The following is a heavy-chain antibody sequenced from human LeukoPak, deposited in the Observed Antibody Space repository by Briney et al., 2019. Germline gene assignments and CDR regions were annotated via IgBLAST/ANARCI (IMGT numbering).Heavy chain of an antibody. CDR2: VYYSGST. CDR3: ARGIRGYSYGRNAFDI. D-gene: IGHD5-18*01. J-gene: IGHJ3*02. CDR1: GGSISDSNYY. V-gene: IGHV4-31*03. Sequence: SETLSLTCTVSGGSISDSNYYWTWIRHHPGKGLEWIGYVYYSGSTYQNPSLERRVTISVDTSKNQFSLNLSSVTAADTAVYYCARGIRGYSYGRNAFDIWGQGTMVTVSS.